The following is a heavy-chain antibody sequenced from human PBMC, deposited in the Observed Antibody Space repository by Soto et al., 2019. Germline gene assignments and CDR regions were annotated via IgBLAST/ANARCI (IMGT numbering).Heavy chain of an antibody. CDR1: GFTFSSYA. D-gene: IGHD2-8*01. J-gene: IGHJ4*02. CDR3: ARDVLYFDY. V-gene: IGHV3-48*04. CDR2: ISNSGNTI. Sequence: PGGSLRLSCEASGFTFSSYAMSWVRQAPGKGLEWVSAISNSGNTIYYADSVKGRFTISRDNAKNSLYLQMNSLRAEDTAVYYCARDVLYFDYWGQGTLVTVSS.